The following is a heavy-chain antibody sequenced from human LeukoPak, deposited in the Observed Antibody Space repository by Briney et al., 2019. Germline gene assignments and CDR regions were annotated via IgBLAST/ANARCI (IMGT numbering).Heavy chain of an antibody. CDR3: ARSHSGSYEGDY. CDR2: INPNSGGT. V-gene: IGHV1-2*06. Sequence: ASVKVSCKASGYTFTGYYMHWVRQAPGQGLEWMGRINPNSGGTNYAQKFQGRVTMTRDTSISTAYMELSRLRSDDTAVYYCARSHSGSYEGDYWGQGTLVTASS. J-gene: IGHJ4*02. D-gene: IGHD1-26*01. CDR1: GYTFTGYY.